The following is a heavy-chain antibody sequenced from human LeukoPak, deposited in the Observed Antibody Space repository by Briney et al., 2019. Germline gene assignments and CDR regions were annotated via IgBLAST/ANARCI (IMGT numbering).Heavy chain of an antibody. V-gene: IGHV4-34*01. CDR2: INHSGST. J-gene: IGHJ6*02. Sequence: PSETLSLTCAVYGGSSSGYYWSWIRQPPGKGLEWIGEINHSGSTNYNPSLKSRVTISVDTSKNQFSLKLSSVTAADTAVYYCASPHCSSTSCPYYYGMDVWGQGTTVTVS. D-gene: IGHD2-2*01. CDR1: GGSSSGYY. CDR3: ASPHCSSTSCPYYYGMDV.